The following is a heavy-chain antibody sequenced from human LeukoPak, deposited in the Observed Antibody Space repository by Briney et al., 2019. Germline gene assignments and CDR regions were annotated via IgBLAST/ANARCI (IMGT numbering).Heavy chain of an antibody. CDR1: GYTFTTND. CDR3: ARGRGSGHKENWFDP. V-gene: IGHV1-8*01. D-gene: IGHD6-19*01. CDR2: MNPNSGNT. Sequence: GASVKVSCKASGYTFTTNDINWVRKATGQGLEWMGWMNPNSGNTGYAQKCQGRVTMTRNTSISTAYMELSSLRSEDTAVYYCARGRGSGHKENWFDPWGQGTLVTVSS. J-gene: IGHJ5*02.